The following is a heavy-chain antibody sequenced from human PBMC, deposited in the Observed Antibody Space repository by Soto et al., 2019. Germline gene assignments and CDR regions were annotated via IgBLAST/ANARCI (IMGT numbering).Heavy chain of an antibody. CDR2: ISSTSNTI. J-gene: IGHJ4*02. CDR3: ASLEPYSRALFY. CDR1: GFTFSSYS. Sequence: EVQLVESGGGLVRPGGSLRLSCEASGFTFSSYSMNWVRQAPGKGLEWLSFISSTSNTIYYADSVKGRSTISRDNAKNSLYRKMNSLRAEDTAVYDCASLEPYSRALFYGGQEPLATVS. D-gene: IGHD6-13*01. V-gene: IGHV3-48*01.